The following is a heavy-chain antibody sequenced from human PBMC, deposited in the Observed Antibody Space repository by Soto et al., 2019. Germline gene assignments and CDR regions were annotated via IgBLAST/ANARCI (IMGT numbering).Heavy chain of an antibody. CDR2: SIPIFGTP. Sequence: VQLVQSGAEVKKPGSSVKVSCKASGGTLSGYAITWVRQAPGHGLEWIGGSIPIFGTPTYAPQFQGRVTIAADKSTSTTYMELSGLRSEDTAVYYCARGDSPYYYDSSGYYNDFWGQGTLVTVSS. D-gene: IGHD3-22*01. V-gene: IGHV1-69*06. J-gene: IGHJ4*02. CDR3: ARGDSPYYYDSSGYYNDF. CDR1: GGTLSGYA.